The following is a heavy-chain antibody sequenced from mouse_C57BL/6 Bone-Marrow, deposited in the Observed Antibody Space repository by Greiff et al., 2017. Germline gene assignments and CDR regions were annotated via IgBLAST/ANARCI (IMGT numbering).Heavy chain of an antibody. D-gene: IGHD1-1*01. CDR3: ARKTTVVAFDY. Sequence: QVQLQQPGAELVKPGASVKLSCKASGYTFTSYWMHWVKQRPGRGLEWIGRIDPYSGGTKYNEKFKSKATLTVDKPSSTAYMQLSSLTSEDSSVYYGARKTTVVAFDYWGKGTTLTVSS. CDR2: IDPYSGGT. J-gene: IGHJ2*01. CDR1: GYTFTSYW. V-gene: IGHV1-72*01.